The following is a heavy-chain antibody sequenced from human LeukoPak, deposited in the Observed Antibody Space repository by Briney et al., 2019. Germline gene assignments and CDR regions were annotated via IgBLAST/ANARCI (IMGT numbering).Heavy chain of an antibody. CDR1: EFTFSSHA. V-gene: IGHV3-23*01. Sequence: GGSLRLSCAASEFTFSSHAMSWVRQAPGKGLEWVSAISAGGGSIYYADSVKGRFTISRDNSKNTLYLQMNSLRAEDTAVYYCAKASSSSFDYWGQGTLVTVSS. CDR3: AKASSSSFDY. CDR2: ISAGGGSI. J-gene: IGHJ4*02. D-gene: IGHD6-6*01.